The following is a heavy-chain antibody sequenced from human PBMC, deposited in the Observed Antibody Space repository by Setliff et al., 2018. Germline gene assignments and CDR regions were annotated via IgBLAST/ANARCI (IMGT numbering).Heavy chain of an antibody. CDR1: GFTFSSYW. V-gene: IGHV3-49*04. J-gene: IGHJ6*02. D-gene: IGHD6-13*01. CDR2: IRSKAYGGTT. Sequence: GSLRLSCAASGFTFSSYWMSWVRQAPGKGLEWVGFIRSKAYGGTTEYAASVKGRFTISRDDSKGIAYLQMNSLKTEDTAVYYCTRVGRQLVYYYYGMDVWGQGTTVTVSS. CDR3: TRVGRQLVYYYYGMDV.